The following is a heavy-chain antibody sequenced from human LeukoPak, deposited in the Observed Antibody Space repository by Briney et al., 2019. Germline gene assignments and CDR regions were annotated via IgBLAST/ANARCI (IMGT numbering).Heavy chain of an antibody. CDR1: GYTFTSYY. V-gene: IGHV1-46*01. Sequence: ASVKVSCKASGYTFTSYYMHWVRQAPGQGLEWMGIINSSGGSTSYAQKFQGRVTMTRDTSTSTVYMELSSLRSEDTAVYYCARDYYDSSGYYYYNYYMDVWGKGTTVTVSS. CDR2: INSSGGST. CDR3: ARDYYDSSGYYYYNYYMDV. D-gene: IGHD3-22*01. J-gene: IGHJ6*03.